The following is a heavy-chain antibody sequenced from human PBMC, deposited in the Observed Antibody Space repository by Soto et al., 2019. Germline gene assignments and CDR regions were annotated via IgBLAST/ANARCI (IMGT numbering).Heavy chain of an antibody. CDR3: ARGFTIFGVVIISQYYFDY. D-gene: IGHD3-3*01. CDR1: GGSFSGYY. J-gene: IGHJ4*02. V-gene: IGHV4-34*01. Sequence: PSETLSLTCAVYGGSFSGYYWSWIRQPPGKGLEWTGEINHSGSTNYNPSLKSRVTISVDTSKNQFSLKLSSVTAADTAVYYCARGFTIFGVVIISQYYFDYWGQGTLVTVSS. CDR2: INHSGST.